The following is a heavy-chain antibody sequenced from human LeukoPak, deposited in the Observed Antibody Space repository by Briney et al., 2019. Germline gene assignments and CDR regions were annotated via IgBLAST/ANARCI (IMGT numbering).Heavy chain of an antibody. V-gene: IGHV4-38-2*01. CDR1: GYSISSGDY. CDR3: ARAARGWYFDH. D-gene: IGHD3-10*01. CDR2: IYHSGST. Sequence: PSETLSLTCAVSGYSISSGDYWAWIRQPPGKGLEWIGSIYHSGSTYYNPSLKSRVTISVDTSKNQFSLKLSSVTAADAAVYYCARAARGWYFDHWGQGTLVTVSS. J-gene: IGHJ4*02.